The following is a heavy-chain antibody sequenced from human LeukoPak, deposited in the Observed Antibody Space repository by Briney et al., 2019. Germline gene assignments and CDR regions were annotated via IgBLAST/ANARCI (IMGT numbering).Heavy chain of an antibody. CDR1: GFTFSTYG. V-gene: IGHV3-23*01. CDR3: TKVPTYHLLGFHAFHI. D-gene: IGHD2-2*01. Sequence: PGGSLRLSCAASGFTFSTYGMNWVRQAPGKGLDWVSAISGSGARTSYADSVAGRFTVSRDNSKSTIYLQMNSLRTEDTAVYYCTKVPTYHLLGFHAFHIWGQGTRVTVSS. J-gene: IGHJ3*02. CDR2: ISGSGART.